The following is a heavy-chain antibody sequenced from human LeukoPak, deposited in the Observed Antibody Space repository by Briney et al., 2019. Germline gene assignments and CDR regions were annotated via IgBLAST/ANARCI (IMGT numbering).Heavy chain of an antibody. CDR2: INHSGNI. V-gene: IGHV4-34*01. J-gene: IGHJ6*02. D-gene: IGHD2-8*01. CDR3: ARSQMVYARFPRFYYYGLDV. Sequence: PSETLSLTCDVYDGSFSGYYWNWIRQPPGKGLEWIGEINHSGNINYNPSLKSRVTISMVASRNQFSLKLSAVTAADTAVYYCARSQMVYARFPRFYYYGLDVWGQGTTVTVSS. CDR1: DGSFSGYY.